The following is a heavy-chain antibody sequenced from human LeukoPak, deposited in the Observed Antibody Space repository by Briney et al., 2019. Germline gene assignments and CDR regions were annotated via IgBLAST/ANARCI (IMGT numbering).Heavy chain of an antibody. Sequence: PSETLSLTCVVSGDSITRSDYYWDWIRQPPGKGLEWIGSIYYSGATYYSGSLKSRATIFVDTIKNQFSLELSSVTAADTAFYYCARRLRGGRRYHYYYMDVWGKGTTVTISS. CDR1: GDSITRSDYY. V-gene: IGHV4-39*01. CDR3: ARRLRGGRRYHYYYMDV. J-gene: IGHJ6*03. D-gene: IGHD2-15*01. CDR2: IYYSGAT.